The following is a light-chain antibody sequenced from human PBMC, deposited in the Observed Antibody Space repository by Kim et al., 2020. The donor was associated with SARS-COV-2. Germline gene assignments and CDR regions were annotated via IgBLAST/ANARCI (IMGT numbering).Light chain of an antibody. Sequence: ATITCKSSQSVLSSSNNRSYLLWHQQKPGQPPRLLIYGASSRKSGVPDRFGGSVSGTDFTLTISSLQAEDVAVYYCQQYYTAPITFGQGTRLEIK. CDR1: QSVLSSSNNRSY. J-gene: IGKJ5*01. V-gene: IGKV4-1*01. CDR2: GAS. CDR3: QQYYTAPIT.